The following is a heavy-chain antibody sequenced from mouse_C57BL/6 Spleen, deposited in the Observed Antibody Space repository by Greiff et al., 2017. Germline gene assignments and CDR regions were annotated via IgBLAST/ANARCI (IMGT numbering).Heavy chain of an antibody. Sequence: EVMLVESGGGLVQPGGSMKLSCVASGFTFSNYWMNWVRQSPEKGLEWVAQIRLKSDNYATHYAESAKGRFTISRDDSKSSVYLQMNNLRAEDTGIYYCTGWAIYYDYEGFAYWGQGTLVTVSA. CDR3: TGWAIYYDYEGFAY. J-gene: IGHJ3*01. V-gene: IGHV6-3*01. D-gene: IGHD2-4*01. CDR2: IRLKSDNYAT. CDR1: GFTFSNYW.